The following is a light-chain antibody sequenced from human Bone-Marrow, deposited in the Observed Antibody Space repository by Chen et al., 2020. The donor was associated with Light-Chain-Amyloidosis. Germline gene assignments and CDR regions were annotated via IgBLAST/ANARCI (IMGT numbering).Light chain of an antibody. CDR1: QSVSSY. CDR2: DAS. Sequence: EIVLTQSPATLSLSPGERATLSCRASQSVSSYLSWYQQKPGQAPRLLNYDASNRATGIPARFSGSGSGTDFTLTISSLEPEDFAVYYCQQRSNWPLFGPGTKVDIK. J-gene: IGKJ3*01. CDR3: QQRSNWPL. V-gene: IGKV3-11*01.